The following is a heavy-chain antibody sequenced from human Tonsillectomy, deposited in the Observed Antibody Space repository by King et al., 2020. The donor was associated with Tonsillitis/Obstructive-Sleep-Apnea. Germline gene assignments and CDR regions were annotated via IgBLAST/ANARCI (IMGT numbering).Heavy chain of an antibody. Sequence: VQLVESGGGVVQPGRSLRLSCAASGFTFSSYAMHWVRQAPGKGVEWVAVMSYEVSNKYYTDSVKGRFTIPRDNSKNTLYLQMNSLRPEDTAVYYCARGSGSDFYYYMDVWGKGTTVTVSS. J-gene: IGHJ6*03. CDR1: GFTFSSYA. D-gene: IGHD3-10*01. V-gene: IGHV3-30*10. CDR2: MSYEVSNK. CDR3: ARGSGSDFYYYMDV.